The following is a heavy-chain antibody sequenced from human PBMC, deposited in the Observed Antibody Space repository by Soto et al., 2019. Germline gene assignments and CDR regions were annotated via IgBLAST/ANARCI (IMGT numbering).Heavy chain of an antibody. CDR3: ARLDDHTVYYYYGMDL. D-gene: IGHD3-16*01. V-gene: IGHV5-10-1*01. Sequence: GESLKISCKGSGYSFTSYWISWVRQMPGKGLEWMGRIDPSDSYTNYSPSFQGHVTISADKSISTAYLQWSSLKASDTAMYYRARLDDHTVYYYYGMDLWGQGTTVTVSS. J-gene: IGHJ6*02. CDR2: IDPSDSYT. CDR1: GYSFTSYW.